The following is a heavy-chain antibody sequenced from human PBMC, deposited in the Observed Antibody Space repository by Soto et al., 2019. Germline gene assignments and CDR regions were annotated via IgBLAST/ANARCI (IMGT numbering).Heavy chain of an antibody. CDR1: GYTFTSYD. D-gene: IGHD4-17*01. CDR3: ARRMTTVTTISFGFDY. Sequence: ASVKVSCKASGYTFTSYDINWVRQATGQGLEWMGWMNPNSGNTGYAQKFQVRVPMNRNTSISTAYMELSSLRSEDTAVYYCARRMTTVTTISFGFDYWGQGTLVTVSS. J-gene: IGHJ4*02. V-gene: IGHV1-8*01. CDR2: MNPNSGNT.